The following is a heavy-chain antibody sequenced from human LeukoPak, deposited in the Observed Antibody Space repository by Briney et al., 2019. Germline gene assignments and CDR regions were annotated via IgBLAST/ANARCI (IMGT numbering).Heavy chain of an antibody. CDR2: ISSSSSYI. J-gene: IGHJ4*02. Sequence: GGSLRLSCAASGFTFSSYSMNWVRQAPGKGVEWVSSISSSSSYIYYADSVKGRFTISRDNAKNSLYLQMNSLRAEDTAVYYCARGVLDTAMDTRPGNDYWGQGTLVTVSS. CDR3: ARGVLDTAMDTRPGNDY. CDR1: GFTFSSYS. V-gene: IGHV3-21*01. D-gene: IGHD5-18*01.